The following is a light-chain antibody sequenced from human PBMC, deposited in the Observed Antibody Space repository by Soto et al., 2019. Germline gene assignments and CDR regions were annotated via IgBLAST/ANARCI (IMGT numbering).Light chain of an antibody. CDR2: EVN. V-gene: IGLV2-14*01. J-gene: IGLJ2*01. CDR1: SSDVGGYNY. CDR3: SSYTSSVTLS. Sequence: QSALTQPASVSGSPGQSITISCTGTSSDVGGYNYVSWYQHHPGKAPKLLIYEVNNRPSGVSNRFSGSKSGDTASLTISELQAEDEAYYYCSSYTSSVTLSFGGGTKLTVL.